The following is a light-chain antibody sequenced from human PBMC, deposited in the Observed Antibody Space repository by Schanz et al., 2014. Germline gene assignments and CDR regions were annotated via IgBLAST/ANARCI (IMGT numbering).Light chain of an antibody. J-gene: IGKJ5*01. CDR1: QGISSY. V-gene: IGKV1-9*01. CDR2: DAS. CDR3: QQRGT. Sequence: IQLTQSPSSLSASVGDRVTITCRASQGISSYLAWYQQKPGKAPNLLIYDASNLQSGVPSRFSASGSGTDFTLTISRLQPEDFATYSCQQRGTFGQGTRLEIK.